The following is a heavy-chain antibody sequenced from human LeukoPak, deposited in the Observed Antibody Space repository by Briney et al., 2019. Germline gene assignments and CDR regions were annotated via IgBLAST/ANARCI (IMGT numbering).Heavy chain of an antibody. CDR2: IYTSGGT. Sequence: SETLSLTCTVSGGSISSYYWSWIRQPAGKGLEWIGRIYTSGGTNYNPSLKSRVTMSIDTSKNQFSLKLSPVTAADTAVYYCARDYYDSSGYYYALWGQGTPVTVSS. D-gene: IGHD3-22*01. V-gene: IGHV4-4*07. CDR3: ARDYYDSSGYYYAL. J-gene: IGHJ4*02. CDR1: GGSISSYY.